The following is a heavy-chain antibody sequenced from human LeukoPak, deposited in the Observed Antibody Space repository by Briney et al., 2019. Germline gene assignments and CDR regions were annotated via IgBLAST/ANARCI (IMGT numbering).Heavy chain of an antibody. CDR2: INWDGGST. CDR3: TRDSGLVGITYFDY. V-gene: IGHV3-43*01. D-gene: IGHD1-26*01. Sequence: GGSLRLSCAASGFTFDDYTMHWVRQGPGKGLEWVALINWDGGSTYYADSVKGRFTISRDNSKNSLFLQMNSLRTEDTALYYCTRDSGLVGITYFDYWGQGTLVTVSS. CDR1: GFTFDDYT. J-gene: IGHJ4*02.